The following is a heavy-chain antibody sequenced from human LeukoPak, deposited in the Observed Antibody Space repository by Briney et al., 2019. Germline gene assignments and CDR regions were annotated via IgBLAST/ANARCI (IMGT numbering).Heavy chain of an antibody. Sequence: PSETLSLTCTVSGGSISSYHWSWIRQPAGKGLEWIGRIYTSGSTNYNPSLKSRVTMSVDTSKNQFSLKLSSVTAADTAVYCCARDSYYYGSGSSTNWFDPWGQGTLVTVSS. J-gene: IGHJ5*02. CDR1: GGSISSYH. CDR2: IYTSGST. CDR3: ARDSYYYGSGSSTNWFDP. V-gene: IGHV4-4*07. D-gene: IGHD3-10*01.